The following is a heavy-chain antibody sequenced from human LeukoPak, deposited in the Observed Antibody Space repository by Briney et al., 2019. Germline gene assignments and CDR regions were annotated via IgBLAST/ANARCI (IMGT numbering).Heavy chain of an antibody. CDR3: TRGAGWLIDY. J-gene: IGHJ4*02. CDR2: FHNSGTS. D-gene: IGHD3-16*01. Sequence: SETLSLTCTVSGGSIINTDYFWAWIRQPPGKGLEWIGYFHNSGTSTYNPSLKSRVTISADTSKNQFSLKLNSLTTADTAVYYCTRGAGWLIDYWGQGILVTVSS. V-gene: IGHV4-61*08. CDR1: GGSIINTDYF.